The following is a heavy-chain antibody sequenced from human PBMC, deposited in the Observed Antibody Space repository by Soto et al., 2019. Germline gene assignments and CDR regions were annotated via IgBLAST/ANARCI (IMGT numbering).Heavy chain of an antibody. CDR1: GGSFSGYY. CDR3: ARGITSTMVRGVIIRRIYGMDV. J-gene: IGHJ6*02. V-gene: IGHV4-34*01. CDR2: INHSGST. Sequence: SETLSLTCAVYGGSFSGYYWSWIRQPPGKGLEWIGEINHSGSTNYNPSLKSRVTTSVDTSKNQFSLKLSSVTAADTAVYYCARGITSTMVRGVIIRRIYGMDVWGQGTTVTVSS. D-gene: IGHD3-10*01.